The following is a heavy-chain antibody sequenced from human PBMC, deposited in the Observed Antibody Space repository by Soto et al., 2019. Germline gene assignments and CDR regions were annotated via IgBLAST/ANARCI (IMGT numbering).Heavy chain of an antibody. V-gene: IGHV3-30*03. CDR1: GFTFNSYG. D-gene: IGHD1-26*01. Sequence: GGSLRLSCAASGFTFNSYGMHWVRQGPGNGLEWVAFISYDSTKTYYADSVKGRFAISRDNSNSALYVQMNSLTGEDTAVYYCARTRSAWSDFHYYSLDVWGQGTTVTVSS. J-gene: IGHJ6*02. CDR2: ISYDSTKT. CDR3: ARTRSAWSDFHYYSLDV.